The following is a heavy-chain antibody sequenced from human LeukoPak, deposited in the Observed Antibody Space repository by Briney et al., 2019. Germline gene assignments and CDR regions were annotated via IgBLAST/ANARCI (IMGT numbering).Heavy chain of an antibody. V-gene: IGHV3-23*01. CDR3: ATGHSSFDF. Sequence: GGSLRLSCAASGFTFSTYGMSWVRQAPGKGLEWVSTISGSGGRTYYADSVRGRFTISRDNAKNSLYLQMSSLRAEDSAVYYCATGHSSFDFWGQGTLVTVSS. D-gene: IGHD2-21*01. CDR1: GFTFSTYG. CDR2: ISGSGGRT. J-gene: IGHJ4*02.